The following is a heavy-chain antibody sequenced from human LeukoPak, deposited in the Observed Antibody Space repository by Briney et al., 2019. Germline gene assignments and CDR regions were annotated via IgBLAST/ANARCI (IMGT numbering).Heavy chain of an antibody. Sequence: PGGSLRLSCAASGFTFRDYAMSWVRQAPGKGLEWVSAISGNGGSTYYADSVKGRFTISRDNSKNTLHLQLNSLRDEDTAMYYCAMRPADCSSSSCPTNNRYYYGMDVWGQGTTVIVSS. CDR1: GFTFRDYA. J-gene: IGHJ6*02. CDR2: ISGNGGST. V-gene: IGHV3-23*01. CDR3: AMRPADCSSSSCPTNNRYYYGMDV. D-gene: IGHD2-15*01.